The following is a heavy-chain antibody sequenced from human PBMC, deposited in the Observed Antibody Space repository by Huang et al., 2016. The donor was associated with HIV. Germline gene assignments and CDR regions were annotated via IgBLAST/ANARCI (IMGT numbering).Heavy chain of an antibody. CDR3: ARLPGSITMIRGVITDPY. CDR1: GGSIRSDNYY. D-gene: IGHD3-10*01. J-gene: IGHJ4*02. CDR2: IYYRWST. V-gene: IGHV4-39*02. Sequence: QLQLQESGPGLVKPSETLSLTCTVSGGSIRSDNYYCGWIRQPPGKGLEWIGSIYYRWSTYSNPSLKRRVTITVDTSKNHFALRMRSVTAADTAVYYCARLPGSITMIRGVITDPYWGQGTLVTVSS.